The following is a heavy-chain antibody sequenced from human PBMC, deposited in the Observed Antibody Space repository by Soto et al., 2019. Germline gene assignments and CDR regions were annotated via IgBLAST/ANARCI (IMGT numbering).Heavy chain of an antibody. V-gene: IGHV4-39*01. Sequence: QLHLQESGPGLVKPSETLSLTCTVSGGSIGSGEYYWGWIRQPPGKGLEWIGAISYTGTTYDNPSLNSRAIISLDPSRIQFSLRLNSVTAADTAVYYGARHVYDSGYYSVKGLDVWGQGTTVTVSS. CDR1: GGSIGSGEYY. J-gene: IGHJ6*02. CDR3: ARHVYDSGYYSVKGLDV. D-gene: IGHD3-10*01. CDR2: ISYTGTT.